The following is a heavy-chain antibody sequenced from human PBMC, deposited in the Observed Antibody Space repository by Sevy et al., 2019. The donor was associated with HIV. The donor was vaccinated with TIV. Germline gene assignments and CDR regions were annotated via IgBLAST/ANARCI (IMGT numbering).Heavy chain of an antibody. CDR3: ARQRSPRSSGWYFDY. CDR2: IYYSGTT. Sequence: SETLSLTCTVSGDSISSNYYWGWIRQPPGKGLEWIGSIYYSGTTYYNPSLKSRVTISVDTSKNQFSLKLSSVTAADTTVYYCARQRSPRSSGWYFDYWGQGTLVTVPS. CDR1: GDSISSNYY. J-gene: IGHJ4*02. D-gene: IGHD6-19*01. V-gene: IGHV4-39*01.